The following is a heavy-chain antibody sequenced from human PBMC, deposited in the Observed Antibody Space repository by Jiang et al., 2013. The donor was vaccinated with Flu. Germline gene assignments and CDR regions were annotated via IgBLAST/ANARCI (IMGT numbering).Heavy chain of an antibody. V-gene: IGHV1-46*03. Sequence: GAEVKKPGASVKVSCKASGYTFTSYYIHWVRQAPGQGLEWMGIIDPSGGSITYAQKFQGRVTMTRDTSTSTVYMELNSLRSEDTAVYYCGRGTSITARRRDWFDPWGQGTLVTVSS. CDR3: GRGTSITARRRDWFDP. CDR2: IDPSGGSI. J-gene: IGHJ5*02. D-gene: IGHD6-25*01. CDR1: GYTFTSYY.